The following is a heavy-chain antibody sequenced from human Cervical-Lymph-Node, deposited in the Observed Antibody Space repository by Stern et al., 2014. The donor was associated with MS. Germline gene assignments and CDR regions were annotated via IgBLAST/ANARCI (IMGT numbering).Heavy chain of an antibody. J-gene: IGHJ4*02. D-gene: IGHD5-18*01. Sequence: QLQLQESGPGLVKPSETLSLTCTVSGGSISSYYWSWIRQPPGKGLEWIGYIYYSGSTNYNPSLKSRVTISVDTSKNQFSLKLSSVTAADTAVYYCARDRRDTATPAFDYWGQGTLVTVSS. CDR2: IYYSGST. V-gene: IGHV4-59*01. CDR3: ARDRRDTATPAFDY. CDR1: GGSISSYY.